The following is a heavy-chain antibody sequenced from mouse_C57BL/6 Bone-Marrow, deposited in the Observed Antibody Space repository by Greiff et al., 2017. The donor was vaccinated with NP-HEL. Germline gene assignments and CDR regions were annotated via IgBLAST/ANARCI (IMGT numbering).Heavy chain of an antibody. J-gene: IGHJ4*01. CDR2: IWSGGST. CDR3: ASPLTVVATGAMDY. Sequence: QVQLQQSGPGLVQPSQSLSITCPVSGFSLTSYGVHWVRQSPGKGLEWLGVIWSGGSTDYNAAFISRLSISKDNSKSQVFFKMNSLQADDTAIYYCASPLTVVATGAMDYWGQGTSVTVSS. CDR1: GFSLTSYG. V-gene: IGHV2-2*01. D-gene: IGHD1-1*01.